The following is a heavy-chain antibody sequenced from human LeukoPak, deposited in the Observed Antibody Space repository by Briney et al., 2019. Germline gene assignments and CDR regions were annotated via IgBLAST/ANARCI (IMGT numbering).Heavy chain of an antibody. D-gene: IGHD3-22*01. CDR1: GFTFSSYS. V-gene: IGHV3-21*01. Sequence: GGSLRLSCSASGFTFSSYSMNWVRQAPGKGLEWVSSISSSSSYIYYADSVKGRFTISGGNAKNSLYLQMNSLRAEDTAVYYCASGPDDYYDSSGYYYWGQGTLVTVSS. CDR2: ISSSSSYI. CDR3: ASGPDDYYDSSGYYY. J-gene: IGHJ4*02.